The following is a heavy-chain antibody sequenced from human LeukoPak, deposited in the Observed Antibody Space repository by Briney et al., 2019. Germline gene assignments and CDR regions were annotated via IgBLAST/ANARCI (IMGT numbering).Heavy chain of an antibody. V-gene: IGHV1-46*01. Sequence: ASVKVSCKASGYTFTSYYMHRVRQAPGQGLEWMGIINPSGGSTSYAQKFQGRVTMTRDTSTSTVYMELSSLRSEDTAVYYCARKGVGATWDLAFDIWGQGTMVTVSS. CDR3: ARKGVGATWDLAFDI. J-gene: IGHJ3*02. CDR2: INPSGGST. CDR1: GYTFTSYY. D-gene: IGHD1-26*01.